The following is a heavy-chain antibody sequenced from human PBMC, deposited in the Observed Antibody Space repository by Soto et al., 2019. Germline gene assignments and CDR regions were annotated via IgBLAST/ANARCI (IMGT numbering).Heavy chain of an antibody. D-gene: IGHD1-26*01. J-gene: IGHJ6*02. CDR3: ARKPAGKVSYYYYYGMDV. V-gene: IGHV3-33*01. CDR1: GFTFSSYG. CDR2: IWYDGSNK. Sequence: GGSLRLSCAASGFTFSSYGMHWVRQAPGKGLEWVAVIWYDGSNKYYADSVKGRFTISRDNSKNTLYLQMNSLRAEDTAVYYCARKPAGKVSYYYYYGMDVWGQGTTVTVSS.